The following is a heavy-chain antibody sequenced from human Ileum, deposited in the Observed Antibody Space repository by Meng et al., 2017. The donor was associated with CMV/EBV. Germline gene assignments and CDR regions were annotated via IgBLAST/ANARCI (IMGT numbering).Heavy chain of an antibody. CDR2: IYYSGST. Sequence: VKLSRPLSLSSSCSAGPTHSGNYYWSWIRQPPGRGLEWIGYIYYSGSTDDNPSLRSRVSMSLDKSKNQFSLKLTSVTAADTAVYYCARAAARGVPVDLWGQGTLVTVSS. J-gene: IGHJ5*02. D-gene: IGHD3-10*01. CDR3: ARAAARGVPVDL. V-gene: IGHV4-30-4*08. CDR1: AGPTHSGNYY.